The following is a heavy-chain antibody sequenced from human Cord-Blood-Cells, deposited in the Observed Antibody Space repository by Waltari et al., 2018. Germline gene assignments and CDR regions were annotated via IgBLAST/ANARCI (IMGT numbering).Heavy chain of an antibody. V-gene: IGHV3-23*04. CDR2: ISGSGGST. CDR3: AKLRRAAMDAFDI. J-gene: IGHJ3*02. CDR1: GFTFSSYA. Sequence: EVQLVESGGGLVQPGGSLRLSCAASGFTFSSYAMSWVRQAPGKGLEWVSAISGSGGSTYYADSVKGRFTISRDNSKSTLYLQMNSRRAEDTAVYYCAKLRRAAMDAFDIWGQGTMVTVSS.